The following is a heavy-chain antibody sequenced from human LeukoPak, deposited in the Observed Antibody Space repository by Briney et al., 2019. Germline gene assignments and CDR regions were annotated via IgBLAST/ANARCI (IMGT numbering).Heavy chain of an antibody. J-gene: IGHJ4*02. Sequence: SETLSLTCTVSGASIGNYYWNWIRQPPGKGLEWIGYIFYTGTVSYSPSLRGRVTISIDTSKELLSLHLNSVTAADTAVYYCAGDTYGADYWGQGILVTVSS. CDR1: GASIGNYY. D-gene: IGHD3-10*01. CDR2: IFYTGTV. CDR3: AGDTYGADY. V-gene: IGHV4-59*01.